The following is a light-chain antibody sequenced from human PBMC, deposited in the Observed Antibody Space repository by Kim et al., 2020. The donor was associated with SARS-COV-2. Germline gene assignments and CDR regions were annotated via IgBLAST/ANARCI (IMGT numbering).Light chain of an antibody. CDR1: SSNIGSHA. J-gene: IGLJ1*01. CDR2: DSN. CDR3: AAWDDSLNGLYV. Sequence: QSVLTQPPSASGTPGQRVSISCSGYSSNIGSHAVTWYQGLPGTAPKFLIIDSNQRPSGVPDRFFGSKSGTSASLAISGLQSEDEADYYCAAWDDSLNGLYVFGTGTKVTVL. V-gene: IGLV1-44*01.